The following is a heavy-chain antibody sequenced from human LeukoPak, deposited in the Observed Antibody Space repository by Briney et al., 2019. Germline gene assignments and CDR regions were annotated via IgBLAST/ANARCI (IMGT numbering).Heavy chain of an antibody. V-gene: IGHV3-23*01. CDR3: AKDFGDFFRPLFDS. Sequence: PGGSLRLSCATSGFSFSSYGMSWVRQAPGEGLEWVSSINGLSVRRYYAASVKARVTISRDNSKNALSLQMNRLRAEDTAVYYCAKDFGDFFRPLFDSWGDGTLVTVSS. CDR2: INGLSVRR. CDR1: GFSFSSYG. J-gene: IGHJ4*01. D-gene: IGHD4-17*01.